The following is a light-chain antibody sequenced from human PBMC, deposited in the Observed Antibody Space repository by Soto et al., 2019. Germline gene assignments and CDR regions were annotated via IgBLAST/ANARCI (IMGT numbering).Light chain of an antibody. J-gene: IGLJ1*01. Sequence: QSVLTQPPSASGSPGQSVTFSCTGTSSDVGRYNYVSWYQQHPGKAPKLLIYGVTQRPSGVPDRFSGSKSGNTASLTVSGLQDEDDGYYYCSSSAGSNSYVFGNGTKVTV. CDR3: SSSAGSNSYV. V-gene: IGLV2-8*01. CDR2: GVT. CDR1: SSDVGRYNY.